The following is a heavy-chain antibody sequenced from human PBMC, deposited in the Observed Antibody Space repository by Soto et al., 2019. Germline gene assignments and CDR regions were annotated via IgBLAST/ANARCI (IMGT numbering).Heavy chain of an antibody. D-gene: IGHD1-1*01. V-gene: IGHV1-69*02. CDR3: ARTRAATDSLYWFDP. J-gene: IGHJ5*02. Sequence: QVQLVQSGAEVKKPGSSVKVSCKASGGTFSSYPISWVRQAPGQGLEWMGRIIPILNIANNAQKFQGRVTLTADKSTNRADMELSSLRAEDTAVYYCARTRAATDSLYWFDPWGQGTLVTVSS. CDR2: IIPILNIA. CDR1: GGTFSSYP.